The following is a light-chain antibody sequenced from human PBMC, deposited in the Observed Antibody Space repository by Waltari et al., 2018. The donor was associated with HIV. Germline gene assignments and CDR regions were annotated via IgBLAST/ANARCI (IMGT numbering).Light chain of an antibody. CDR3: SSLAGTNNLV. V-gene: IGLV2-8*01. Sequence: QSALTQPPSASGSPGQSVTIACTATSSDVGGYDYVSWYQQHPGNAPKLSSYEVSKRPSGDPHRFYASKSGNTASLTVSGLQAEDEADYYCSSLAGTNNLVFGGVTKLTVL. J-gene: IGLJ2*01. CDR1: SSDVGGYDY. CDR2: EVS.